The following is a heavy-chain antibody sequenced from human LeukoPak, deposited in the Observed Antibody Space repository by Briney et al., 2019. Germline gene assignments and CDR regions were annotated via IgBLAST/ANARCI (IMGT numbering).Heavy chain of an antibody. V-gene: IGHV3-11*04. J-gene: IGHJ4*02. D-gene: IGHD3-22*01. CDR3: ARDYYYDSSGYYPGY. CDR2: ISSSGSTI. CDR1: GFTFSDYY. Sequence: GGSLRLSCAASGFTFSDYYMSWIRQAPGKGLEWVSYISSSGSTIYYADSVKGRFTISRDNAKNSLYLQMNSLGAEDTAVYYCARDYYYDSSGYYPGYWGQGTLVTVSS.